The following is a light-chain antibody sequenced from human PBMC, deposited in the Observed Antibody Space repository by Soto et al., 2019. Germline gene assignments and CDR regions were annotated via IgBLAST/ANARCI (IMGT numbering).Light chain of an antibody. CDR3: QSSDSSLNV. J-gene: IGLJ1*01. CDR2: GNY. CDR1: SSNIGSNT. Sequence: QSVLTQPPSAIGTPGQTVTISCSGTSSNIGSNTVNWYQQVPGAAPKLLIYGNYLRPSGVPDRFSGSKSGTSAYLAISGLQSDDEADYYCQSSDSSLNVFGTGTKLTVL. V-gene: IGLV1-44*01.